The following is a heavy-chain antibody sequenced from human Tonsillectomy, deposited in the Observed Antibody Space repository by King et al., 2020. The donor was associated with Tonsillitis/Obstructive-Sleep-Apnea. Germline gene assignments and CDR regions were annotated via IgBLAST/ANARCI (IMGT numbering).Heavy chain of an antibody. CDR1: GYSFSNYW. V-gene: IGHV5-51*03. D-gene: IGHD4-17*01. CDR3: ARTPTDPPDGDYDDYCFDY. CDR2: IYPGDSDT. Sequence: VQLVESGAEVKKPGESLKISCKAFGYSFSNYWIGWVRQMPGKGLEWMGIIYPGDSDTRYSPSFQGQVIISADKSISTAYLQWSSLQASDTAMYYCARTPTDPPDGDYDDYCFDYWGQGTLVTVSS. J-gene: IGHJ4*02.